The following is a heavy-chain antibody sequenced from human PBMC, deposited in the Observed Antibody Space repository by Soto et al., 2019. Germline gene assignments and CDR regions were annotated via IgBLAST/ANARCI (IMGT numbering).Heavy chain of an antibody. CDR1: GGSISSYY. V-gene: IGHV4-59*08. CDR3: ARQGYYYGSGATTYYFDY. CDR2: IYYSGST. J-gene: IGHJ4*02. Sequence: SETLSLTCTVSGGSISSYYWSWIRQPPGKGLEWIGYIYYSGSTNYNPSLKSRVTISVDTSKNQFSLKLSSVTAADTAVYYCARQGYYYGSGATTYYFDYWGQGTLVTVSS. D-gene: IGHD3-10*01.